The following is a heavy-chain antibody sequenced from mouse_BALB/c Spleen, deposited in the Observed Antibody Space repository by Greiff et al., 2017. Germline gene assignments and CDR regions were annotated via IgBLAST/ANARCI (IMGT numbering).Heavy chain of an antibody. CDR2: ISSGGGST. J-gene: IGHJ4*01. Sequence: EVQRVESGGGLVKPGGSLKLSCAASGFAFSSYDMSWVRQTPGKRLEWVAYISSGGGSTYYPDTVKGRFTISRDNAKNTLYLQMSSLKSEDTAMYYCAGQSISTEAMDYWGQGTSVTVSS. V-gene: IGHV5-12-1*01. CDR1: GFAFSSYD. CDR3: AGQSISTEAMDY.